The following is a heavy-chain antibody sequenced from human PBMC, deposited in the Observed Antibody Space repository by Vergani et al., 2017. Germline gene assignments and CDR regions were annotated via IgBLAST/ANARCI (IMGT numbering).Heavy chain of an antibody. CDR3: AREGERITMVRGAASGFDY. CDR2: INAGNGNT. CDR1: GYTFTSYA. V-gene: IGHV1-3*01. D-gene: IGHD3-10*01. Sequence: QVQLVQSGAEVKKPGASVKVSCKASGYTFTSYAMHWVRQAPGQRLERMGWINAGNGNTKYSQKFQGRVTITRDTSASTAYMELSSLRSEDTAVYYCAREGERITMVRGAASGFDYWGQGTLVTVSS. J-gene: IGHJ4*02.